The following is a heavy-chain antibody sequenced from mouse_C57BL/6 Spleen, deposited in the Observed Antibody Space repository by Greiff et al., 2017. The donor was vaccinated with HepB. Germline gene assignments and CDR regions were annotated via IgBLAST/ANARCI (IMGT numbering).Heavy chain of an antibody. CDR2: IDPSDSYT. D-gene: IGHD2-10*02. J-gene: IGHJ2*01. CDR3: ARGGYGNYVRDY. CDR1: GYTFTSSW. V-gene: IGHV1-69*01. Sequence: VQLQQPGAELVMPGASVKLSCKASGYTFTSSWMHWVKQRPGQGLEWIGEIDPSDSYTNYNQKFKGKSTLTVDKSSSTAYMQLSSLTSEDSAVYYCARGGYGNYVRDYWGQGTTLTVSS.